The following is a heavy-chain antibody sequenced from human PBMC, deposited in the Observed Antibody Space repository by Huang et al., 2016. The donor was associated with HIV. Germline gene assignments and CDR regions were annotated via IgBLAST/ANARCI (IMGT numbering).Heavy chain of an antibody. CDR3: AKEQKTIFGVAISFFDY. CDR2: GSGGTQ. D-gene: IGHD3-3*01. J-gene: IGHJ4*01. Sequence: GSGGTQHYSDSAKGRFTISRDKSNKTLYLHMGSLSADDTALYYCAKEQKTIFGVAISFFDYWGLGTLVTVSS. V-gene: IGHV3-23*01.